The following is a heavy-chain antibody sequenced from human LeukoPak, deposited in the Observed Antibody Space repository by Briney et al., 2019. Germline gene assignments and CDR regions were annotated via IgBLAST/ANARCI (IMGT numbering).Heavy chain of an antibody. V-gene: IGHV3-74*01. J-gene: IGHJ3*02. CDR3: ARDGGDDAFDI. Sequence: QPGGSLRLSCAASGFTFSSYWMHWVRQAPGKGLVWVSSITSDGSSTSYADSVKGRFTISRDNAKNTLYLQMNSLRAEDTAVYYCARDGGDDAFDIWGQGTMVTVSS. CDR2: ITSDGSST. D-gene: IGHD3-10*01. CDR1: GFTFSSYW.